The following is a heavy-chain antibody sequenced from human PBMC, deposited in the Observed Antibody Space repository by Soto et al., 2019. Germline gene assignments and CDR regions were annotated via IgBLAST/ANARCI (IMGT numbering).Heavy chain of an antibody. CDR1: GFTFTRYI. J-gene: IGHJ4*02. Sequence: LRLSCAASGFTFTRYIMNWVRQAPGKGLEWVSSISSTTNYIYYGDSMKGRFTISRDNAKNSLYLEMNSLRAEDTAVYYCARESEDLTSNFDYWGQGTLVTVSS. CDR3: ARESEDLTSNFDY. CDR2: ISSTTNYI. V-gene: IGHV3-21*06.